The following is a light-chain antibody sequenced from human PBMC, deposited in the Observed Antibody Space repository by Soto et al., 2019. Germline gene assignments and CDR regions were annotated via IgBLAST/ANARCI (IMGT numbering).Light chain of an antibody. Sequence: EIVLTQSPASLSVSPGERATLSCRASQSVRSKVAWYQQKPGQAPSLVIYDTYIRATGIPARFSGSGSGTEFTLTISSLQSEDFTVYSCLQYHNLWAFGQGTKVDI. V-gene: IGKV3-15*01. CDR3: LQYHNLWA. CDR2: DTY. J-gene: IGKJ1*01. CDR1: QSVRSK.